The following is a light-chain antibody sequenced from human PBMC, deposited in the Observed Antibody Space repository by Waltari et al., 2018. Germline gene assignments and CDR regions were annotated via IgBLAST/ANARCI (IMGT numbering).Light chain of an antibody. CDR1: TSHIGNYY. J-gene: IGLJ2*01. V-gene: IGLV1-51*01. Sequence: QSVLTQPPSVSAAPGQKVTISCSGGTSHIGNYYVSWYQHLPGAAPKLLIYDDDQRPSAIPDRFSASTSGTSATLGITGLQIGDEADYYCATWDNSLTDVVFGGGTKLTVL. CDR3: ATWDNSLTDVV. CDR2: DDD.